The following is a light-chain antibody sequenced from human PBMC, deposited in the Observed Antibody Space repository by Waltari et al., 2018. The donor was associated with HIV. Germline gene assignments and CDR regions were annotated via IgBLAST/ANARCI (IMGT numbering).Light chain of an antibody. CDR3: QQNYSTPRT. V-gene: IGKV1-39*01. CDR1: QSISSY. J-gene: IGKJ2*01. CDR2: AAS. Sequence: DIQMPHSLFSVSTSVGHRVTLTCRASQSISSYLNWYQQKPGKAPKLLIYAASSLQSVVPSRFSGSGSGTDFTLTISSLQPEDFATYYCQQNYSTPRTFGQGTKLEIK.